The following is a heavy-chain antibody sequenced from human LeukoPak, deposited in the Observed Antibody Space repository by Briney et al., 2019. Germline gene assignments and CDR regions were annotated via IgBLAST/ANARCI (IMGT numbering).Heavy chain of an antibody. CDR1: GYTLTELS. CDR3: ARGGAPPHYYDNTGLWPPYFDS. D-gene: IGHD3-22*01. J-gene: IGHJ4*02. V-gene: IGHV1-24*01. Sequence: ASVKVSCKVSGYTLTELSMHWVRQAPGKGLEWMGGFDPEDGETIYAQKFQGRVSMTGDKSTTTVYMELSSLRSEDTAVYFCARGGAPPHYYDNTGLWPPYFDSWGQGALVTVSS. CDR2: FDPEDGET.